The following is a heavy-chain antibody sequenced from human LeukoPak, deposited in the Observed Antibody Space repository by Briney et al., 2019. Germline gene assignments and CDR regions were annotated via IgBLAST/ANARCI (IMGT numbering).Heavy chain of an antibody. CDR3: ATFYTRLTDY. D-gene: IGHD2/OR15-2a*01. CDR1: GITFNTYW. Sequence: GGSLRLSCAASGITFNTYWISWVRQAPGKGLEWLSNINQDGGEKYYVDSVKGRFTISRDNAKNSLFLQMNSLRAEDTAVYYCATFYTRLTDYWGQGTLVTVSS. J-gene: IGHJ4*02. CDR2: INQDGGEK. V-gene: IGHV3-7*05.